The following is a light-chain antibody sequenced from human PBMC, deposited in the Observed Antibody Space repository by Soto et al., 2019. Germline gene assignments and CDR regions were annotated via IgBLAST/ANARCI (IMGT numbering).Light chain of an antibody. Sequence: DIVMTQSPDSLAVSLGERATINCRSSQSVLYSSNNMNYLAWYQQKPGQPPKLXXYWASTRESGVPDRFSGSGSGTDFTLTISSLQAEDVAVYYCQQYYTNPPITFGQGTRLEIK. CDR3: QQYYTNPPIT. CDR2: WAS. V-gene: IGKV4-1*01. CDR1: QSVLYSSNNMNY. J-gene: IGKJ5*01.